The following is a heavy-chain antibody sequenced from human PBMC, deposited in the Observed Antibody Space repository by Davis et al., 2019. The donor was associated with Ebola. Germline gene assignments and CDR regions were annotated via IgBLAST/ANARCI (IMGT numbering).Heavy chain of an antibody. Sequence: GESLKISCAASGFTFSSYGMHWVRQAPGKGLEWLAVIWYDGSNKYYADSVKGRFTISRDNSKNTLYLQMNSLRAEDTAVYYCAKAGHCGNYCSFDSWGQGTLVTVSS. CDR3: AKAGHCGNYCSFDS. D-gene: IGHD1-26*01. CDR2: IWYDGSNK. V-gene: IGHV3-33*06. CDR1: GFTFSSYG. J-gene: IGHJ4*02.